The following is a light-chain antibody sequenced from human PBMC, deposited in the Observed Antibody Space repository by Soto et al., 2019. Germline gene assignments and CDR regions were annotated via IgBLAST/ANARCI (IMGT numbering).Light chain of an antibody. CDR3: QQYNDYWT. CDR2: KAS. CDR1: ESINIW. J-gene: IGKJ1*01. V-gene: IGKV1-5*03. Sequence: DIQMTQSPSTLSASVGHRLTITCRASESINIWLAWYQQKPGRAPKILIYKASTLESGVPSRLSGSGSGTEFTLTISSLQPDDFATYYCQQYNDYWTFGQGTKVYIK.